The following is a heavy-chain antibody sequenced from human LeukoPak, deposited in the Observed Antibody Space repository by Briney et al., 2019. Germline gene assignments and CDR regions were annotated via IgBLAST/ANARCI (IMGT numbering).Heavy chain of an antibody. D-gene: IGHD2-21*01. J-gene: IGHJ3*02. CDR3: ARVGAVVYAFDI. V-gene: IGHV3-21*01. Sequence: GGPLRLSCAASGFTFSSYSMNWVRQAPGKGLEWVSSISSSSSYIYYADSVKGRFTISRDNAKNSLYLQMNSLRAEDTAVYYCARVGAVVYAFDIWGQGTMVTVSS. CDR2: ISSSSSYI. CDR1: GFTFSSYS.